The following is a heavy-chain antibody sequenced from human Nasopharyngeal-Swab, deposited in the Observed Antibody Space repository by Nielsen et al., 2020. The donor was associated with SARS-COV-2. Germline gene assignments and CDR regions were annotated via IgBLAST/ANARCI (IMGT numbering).Heavy chain of an antibody. V-gene: IGHV4-59*12. CDR2: IYYSGST. Sequence: SETLSLTCTVSGGSISSYYWSWIRQPPGKGLEWIGYIYYSGSTYYNPSLKSRVTISVDTSKNQFSLKLSSVTAADTAVYYCARAVAGRNWYFDLWGRGTLVTVSS. CDR1: GGSISSYY. D-gene: IGHD6-19*01. CDR3: ARAVAGRNWYFDL. J-gene: IGHJ2*01.